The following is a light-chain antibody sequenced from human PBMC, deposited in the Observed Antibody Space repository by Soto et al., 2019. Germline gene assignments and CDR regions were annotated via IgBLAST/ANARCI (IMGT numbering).Light chain of an antibody. CDR3: QQYISHPYP. Sequence: DIQMTQFPSTLSASVGDRVTITCRASQTTNTWLAWYQQKPGTAPKLLIYDASSLEGGVPSRFSASGSGTEFTPPISTRQPDDLEPYYCQQYISHPYPFGQGTKVDIK. CDR2: DAS. V-gene: IGKV1-5*01. J-gene: IGKJ2*01. CDR1: QTTNTW.